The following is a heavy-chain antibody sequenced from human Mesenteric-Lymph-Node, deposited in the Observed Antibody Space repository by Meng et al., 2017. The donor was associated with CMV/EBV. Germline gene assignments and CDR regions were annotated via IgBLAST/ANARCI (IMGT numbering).Heavy chain of an antibody. V-gene: IGHV3-74*01. CDR3: ARGTPGYSSSWNGY. CDR1: GFTFSSYR. CDR2: INSDGTST. J-gene: IGHJ4*02. D-gene: IGHD6-13*01. Sequence: GGSLRLSCAASGFTFSSYRMNWVRQAPGKGLVWVSRINSDGTSTYYADSVKGRFTISRDNAKNTLYLQTTSLRAEDTAVYYCARGTPGYSSSWNGYWGQGTLVTVSS.